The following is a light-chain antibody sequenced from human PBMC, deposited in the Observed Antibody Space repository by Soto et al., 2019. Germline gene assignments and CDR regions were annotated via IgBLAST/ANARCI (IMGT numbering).Light chain of an antibody. CDR2: DTS. CDR1: QGLSSF. J-gene: IGKJ1*01. V-gene: IGKV3-11*01. CDR3: QQRTNWPPLWT. Sequence: EIVLTQSPATLSLSPGDRATLSCRASQGLSSFLAWYQQKPGQAPRLLIYDTSNRATGIPARFSGSRSGTDFTLTISSLEPEDFAIYYCQQRTNWPPLWTFGQGTKVEIK.